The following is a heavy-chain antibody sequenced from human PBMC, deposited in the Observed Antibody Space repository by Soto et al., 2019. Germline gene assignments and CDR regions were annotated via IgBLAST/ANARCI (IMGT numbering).Heavy chain of an antibody. CDR3: ARDRLVPYGYGMDV. V-gene: IGHV3-33*01. D-gene: IGHD2-2*01. CDR1: GFTFRSYG. CDR2: IWFDGSKK. Sequence: QMQLVESGGGVFQPGRSLRLSCAASGFTFRSYGIQWVRQAPGKGREWVALIWFDGSKKYYVDSVKGRFSVSRDNSKNTLYLQMNSLRVEDTAVYYCARDRLVPYGYGMDVGGQGTTVTVSS. J-gene: IGHJ6*02.